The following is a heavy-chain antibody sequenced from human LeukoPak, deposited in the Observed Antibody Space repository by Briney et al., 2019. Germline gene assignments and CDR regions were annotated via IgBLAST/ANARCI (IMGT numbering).Heavy chain of an antibody. V-gene: IGHV1-2*02. CDR2: INPNSGGT. J-gene: IGHJ5*02. CDR3: ARVSPNRRISYGYQNWFDP. D-gene: IGHD5-18*01. CDR1: GYTFTGYY. Sequence: ASVKVSCKASGYTFTGYYMHWVRQAPGQGLEWMGWINPNSGGTNYAQKFQDRVSMTTDTSTSTAYMELRSLRSDDTAVYFCARVSPNRRISYGYQNWFDPWGQGTLVSVSS.